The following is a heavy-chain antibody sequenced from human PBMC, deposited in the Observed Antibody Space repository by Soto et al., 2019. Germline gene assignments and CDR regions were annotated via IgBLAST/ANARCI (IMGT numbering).Heavy chain of an antibody. CDR3: ARVPTGGYDWV. CDR1: GFTFSTHW. J-gene: IGHJ4*02. Sequence: EVQLLESGGGLIQPGGSLRLSCAASGFTFSTHWMHWVRQAPGKGLVWVSRINSDGSTTNYVDSVKGRFTISRDNAKNTVYLQMNSLRADDTAVYYCARVPTGGYDWVWGQGALVPVSS. V-gene: IGHV3-74*01. CDR2: INSDGSTT. D-gene: IGHD5-12*01.